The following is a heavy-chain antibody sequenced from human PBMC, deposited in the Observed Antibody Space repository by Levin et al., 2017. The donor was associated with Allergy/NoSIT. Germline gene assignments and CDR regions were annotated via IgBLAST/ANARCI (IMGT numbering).Heavy chain of an antibody. V-gene: IGHV4-59*01. J-gene: IGHJ4*02. Sequence: SPTLSLTCTVSGGSIRSYYWSWIRQPPGKGLEWIGYIYYSGSTNYNPSLKSRVTISVDTSKNQFSLKLSSVTAADTAVYYCARGSSWPDYWGQGTLVTVSS. CDR3: ARGSSWPDY. D-gene: IGHD6-13*01. CDR2: IYYSGST. CDR1: GGSIRSYY.